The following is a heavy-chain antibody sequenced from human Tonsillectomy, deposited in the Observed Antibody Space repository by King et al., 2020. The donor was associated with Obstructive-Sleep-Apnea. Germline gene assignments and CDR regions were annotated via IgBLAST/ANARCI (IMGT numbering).Heavy chain of an antibody. J-gene: IGHJ4*02. CDR1: GESFSGYY. D-gene: IGHD3-10*01. V-gene: IGHV4-34*01. Sequence: VQLQQWGAGLLKPSETLSLNCAVYGESFSGYYWSLIRQPPGKGLEWIGETNHSGITKYNPSLKSRVTISVDTSKNQFSLKLTSVTAADTAVYYCARGGFGEPLEYWGQGTLVTVSS. CDR3: ARGGFGEPLEY. CDR2: TNHSGIT.